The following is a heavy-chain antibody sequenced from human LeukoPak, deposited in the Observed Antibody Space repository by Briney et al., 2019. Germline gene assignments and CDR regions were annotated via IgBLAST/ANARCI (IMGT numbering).Heavy chain of an antibody. CDR3: ARLAGSRPPWYLDL. D-gene: IGHD6-19*01. J-gene: IGHJ2*01. Sequence: PGGSLRLSCAASGFTFSTSAMTWVRQAPGKGLEWVSSIGPSGGSIFYADSLKGRISISRDNAQNSLHLQLSSLRADDTAVYYCARLAGSRPPWYLDLWGRGTLVTVSS. V-gene: IGHV3-21*04. CDR1: GFTFSTSA. CDR2: IGPSGGSI.